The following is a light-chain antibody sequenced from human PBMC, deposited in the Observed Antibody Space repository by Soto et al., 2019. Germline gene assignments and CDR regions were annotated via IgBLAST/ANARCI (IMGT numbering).Light chain of an antibody. V-gene: IGLV1-40*01. CDR2: GNS. Sequence: QSVLTQPPSVSGAPGQRVTISCTGSSSNIGAIYDVHWYQQLPGTAPKLLIYGNSNRPSEVPDRFSGSKSGTSASLAITGLKAEDEADYYCQSYDSSLSARVFGGGTQLTVL. CDR3: QSYDSSLSARV. CDR1: SSNIGAIYD. J-gene: IGLJ2*01.